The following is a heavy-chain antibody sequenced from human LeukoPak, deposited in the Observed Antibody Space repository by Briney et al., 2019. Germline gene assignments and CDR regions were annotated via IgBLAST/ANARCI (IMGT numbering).Heavy chain of an antibody. J-gene: IGHJ4*02. CDR2: IIPILGIA. D-gene: IGHD3-9*01. Sequence: GASVKVSCKASGGTFSSYAISWVRQAPGQGLEWMGRIIPILGIANYAQKFQGRVTITADKSTSTAYMELSSLRSEDTAVYYCARGTPKLLRYFDWSKNQYDYWGQGTLVTVSS. CDR3: ARGTPKLLRYFDWSKNQYDY. V-gene: IGHV1-69*04. CDR1: GGTFSSYA.